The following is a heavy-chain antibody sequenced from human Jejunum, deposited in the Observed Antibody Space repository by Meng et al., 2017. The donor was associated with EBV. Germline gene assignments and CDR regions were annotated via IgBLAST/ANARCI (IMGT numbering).Heavy chain of an antibody. CDR3: AHSPMRTSSSGYPRGFDY. V-gene: IGHV2-5*02. CDR2: IYWDDDK. CDR1: GFSLTTSGVG. J-gene: IGHJ4*02. D-gene: IGHD5-12*01. Sequence: QIPLKESGPTLVNPTQPLTLTCTFSGFSLTTSGVGVGWIRQPPGKAPEWLALIYWDDDKRYSPSLKSRLTITKDTSKNQVVLTMTNMDPVDTGTYFCAHSPMRTSSSGYPRGFDYWGQGTLVTVSS.